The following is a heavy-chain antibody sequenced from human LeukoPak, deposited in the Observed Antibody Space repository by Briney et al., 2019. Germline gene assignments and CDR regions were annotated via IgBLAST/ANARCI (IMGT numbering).Heavy chain of an antibody. J-gene: IGHJ5*02. V-gene: IGHV4-38-2*02. D-gene: IGHD3-10*01. CDR3: ASLAMVRGVINWFDP. Sequence: SETLSLTCNVSGYSLNRGYYWGWIRQPPGKGLEWIGSVHHSGTTYYNPSLRSRVTISVDKSKNQFSLKLSSVTAADTAVYYCASLAMVRGVINWFDPWGQGTLVTVSS. CDR1: GYSLNRGYY. CDR2: VHHSGTT.